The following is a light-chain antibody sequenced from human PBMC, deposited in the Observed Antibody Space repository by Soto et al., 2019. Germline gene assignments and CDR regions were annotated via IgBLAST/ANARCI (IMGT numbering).Light chain of an antibody. CDR1: SDIGNYNL. CDR3: ASYAGSRTYV. Sequence: QSAVTQPASVSGSPGQSVTISCSGSDIGNYNLVSWYQHLPGRAPKLLIFEVTMRPSGISDRFSGSKSASTASLTISGLQAEDEGDYYCASYAGSRTYVFGSGTKVPVL. V-gene: IGLV2-23*02. CDR2: EVT. J-gene: IGLJ1*01.